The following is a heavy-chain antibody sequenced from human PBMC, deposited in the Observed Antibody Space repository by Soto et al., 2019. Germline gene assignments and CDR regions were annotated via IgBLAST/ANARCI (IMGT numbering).Heavy chain of an antibody. J-gene: IGHJ6*02. CDR1: GGTFSSYA. CDR3: ARDPTSAEGMDV. Sequence: SVKVSCKASGGTFSSYAISWVRQAPGQGLEWMGGIIPIFGTANYAQKFQGRVTITANKSTSTAYMELSSLRSEDTAVYYCARDPTSAEGMDVWGQGTTVTVSS. V-gene: IGHV1-69*06. CDR2: IIPIFGTA.